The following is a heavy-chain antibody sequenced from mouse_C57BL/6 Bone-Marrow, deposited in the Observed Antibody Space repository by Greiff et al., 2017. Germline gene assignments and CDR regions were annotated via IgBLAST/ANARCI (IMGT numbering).Heavy chain of an antibody. CDR3: ARERYRDWYFDV. Sequence: EVMLVASGGGLVQPGGSLKLSCAASGFTFSDYGMAWVRQAPRKGPEWVAFISNLAYSIYYADTVTGRFTISRENAKNTLYLEMSSLRSEDTAMYYCARERYRDWYFDVWGTGTTVTVSS. V-gene: IGHV5-15*04. CDR1: GFTFSDYG. J-gene: IGHJ1*03. CDR2: ISNLAYSI. D-gene: IGHD2-14*01.